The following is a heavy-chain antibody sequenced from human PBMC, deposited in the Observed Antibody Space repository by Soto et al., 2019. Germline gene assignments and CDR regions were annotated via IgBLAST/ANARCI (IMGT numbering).Heavy chain of an antibody. CDR3: ARDSPPVDY. CDR2: ISASNGNT. CDR1: GYTFTSYG. Sequence: QVQLVQSGAEVKKPGASVKVSCKASGYTFTSYGISWVRQAPGQGLEWMGWISASNGNTKYAQKLQGRVTMTTDTSTSPAYMQLTSPTSDDPAVYYCARDSPPVDYWGQGTLVTVSS. J-gene: IGHJ4*02. V-gene: IGHV1-18*01.